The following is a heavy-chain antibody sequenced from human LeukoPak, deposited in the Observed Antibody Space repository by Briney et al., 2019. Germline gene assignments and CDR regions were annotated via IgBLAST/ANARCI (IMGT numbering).Heavy chain of an antibody. CDR1: GSTFSDYY. CDR3: ASAVCDDYDSGFDY. Sequence: GGSLRLSCAASGSTFSDYYMSWIRQAPGKGLEWVSSISSSSSYTNYADSVKGRFTISRDNAKNSVYLQMNSLRAEDTAVYYGASAVCDDYDSGFDYWGQGTLVTVSS. V-gene: IGHV3-11*03. J-gene: IGHJ4*02. D-gene: IGHD4-17*01. CDR2: ISSSSSYT.